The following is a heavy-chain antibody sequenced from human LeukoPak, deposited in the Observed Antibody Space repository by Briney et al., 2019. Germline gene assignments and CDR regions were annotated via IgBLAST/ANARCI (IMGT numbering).Heavy chain of an antibody. CDR2: IYTSGST. D-gene: IGHD6-13*01. Sequence: PSETLSLTCTVSRGSISSGSYYWRWIRQPAGKGLEWIGRIYTSGSTNYNPSLKSRVTISVDTSKNQFSLKLSSVTAADTAVYYCARVGSSSWYNYYYYYMDVWGKVTTVTVSS. CDR3: ARVGSSSWYNYYYYYMDV. CDR1: RGSISSGSYY. V-gene: IGHV4-61*02. J-gene: IGHJ6*03.